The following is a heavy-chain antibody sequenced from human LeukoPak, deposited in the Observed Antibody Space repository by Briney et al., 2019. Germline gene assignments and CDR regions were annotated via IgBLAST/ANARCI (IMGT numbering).Heavy chain of an antibody. J-gene: IGHJ3*02. Sequence: GGYLRLSCAASGFSVSTNYMNWVRKAPGKGLEWVSVIYSDGTTYYADSLKGRFTLSRDNSKNTLYLQMNSLRADDTAVYHCARGNDSGTYYGDAFDIWGQGTMVTVSS. CDR1: GFSVSTNY. CDR3: ARGNDSGTYYGDAFDI. D-gene: IGHD1-26*01. CDR2: IYSDGTT. V-gene: IGHV3-53*01.